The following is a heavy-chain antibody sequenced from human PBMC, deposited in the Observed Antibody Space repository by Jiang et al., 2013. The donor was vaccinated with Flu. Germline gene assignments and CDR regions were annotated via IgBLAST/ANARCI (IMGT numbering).Heavy chain of an antibody. V-gene: IGHV3-30*01. J-gene: IGHJ4*02. CDR3: ARDPRYCSGGSCYPNYFDY. D-gene: IGHD2-15*01. Sequence: VQLLESGGGVVQPGRSLRLSCAASGFTFSSYAMHWVRQAPGKGLEWVAVISYDGSNKYYADSVKGRFTISRDNSKNTLYLQMNSLRAEDTAVYYCARDPRYCSGGSCYPNYFDYWGQGTL. CDR2: ISYDGSNK. CDR1: GFTFSSYA.